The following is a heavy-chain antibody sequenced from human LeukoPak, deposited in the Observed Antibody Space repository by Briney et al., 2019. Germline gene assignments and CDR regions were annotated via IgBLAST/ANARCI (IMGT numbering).Heavy chain of an antibody. CDR3: ARESGDSSGRDAFDI. J-gene: IGHJ3*02. Sequence: SVKVSCKASGGTFSSYAISWVRQAPGQGLEWMGGIIPIFGTANYAQKFQGRVTITADESTSTAYMELSSLRSEDTAVYYCARESGDSSGRDAFDIWGQGTMVTVSS. CDR2: IIPIFGTA. D-gene: IGHD3-22*01. V-gene: IGHV1-69*13. CDR1: GGTFSSYA.